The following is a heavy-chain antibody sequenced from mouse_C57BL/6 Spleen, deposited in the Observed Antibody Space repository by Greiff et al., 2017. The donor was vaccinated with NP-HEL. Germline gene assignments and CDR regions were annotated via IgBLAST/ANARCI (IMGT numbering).Heavy chain of an antibody. CDR1: GYTFTSYW. J-gene: IGHJ4*01. Sequence: QVQLQQPGAELVKPGASVKLSCKASGYTFTSYWMHWVKQRPGQGLEWIGMIHPNSGSTNYNEKFKSKATLTVDKSSSTAYMQLSSLTSEDSAVYYCARDYYGSIYAMDYWGQGTSVTVSS. CDR2: IHPNSGST. V-gene: IGHV1-64*01. CDR3: ARDYYGSIYAMDY. D-gene: IGHD1-1*01.